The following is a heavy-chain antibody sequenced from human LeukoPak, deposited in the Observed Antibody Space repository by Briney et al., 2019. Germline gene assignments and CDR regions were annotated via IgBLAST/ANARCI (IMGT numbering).Heavy chain of an antibody. J-gene: IGHJ4*02. CDR2: IYSGGST. D-gene: IGHD4-17*01. V-gene: IGHV3-66*01. Sequence: GGSLRLSCAASGFTVSSNYMSWVRQAPGKGLEWVSVIYSGGSTYYADSVKGRFTISRDNSKNTLYLQMNSLRAEDTAVYYCARSPVTPGVYYFDYWGQGTLVTVSS. CDR1: GFTVSSNY. CDR3: ARSPVTPGVYYFDY.